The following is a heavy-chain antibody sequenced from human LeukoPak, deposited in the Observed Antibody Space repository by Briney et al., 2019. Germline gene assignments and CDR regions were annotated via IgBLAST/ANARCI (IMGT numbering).Heavy chain of an antibody. J-gene: IGHJ4*02. CDR2: INPNSGGT. Sequence: GASVKVSCKASGYTFTGYYMHWVRQAPGQGLEWMGWINPNSGGTNYAQKFQGRVTMTRDTSISTAYMELSRLRSDDTAVNYCARVRTTVLYCSGGSCPFDYWGQGTLVTVSS. V-gene: IGHV1-2*02. D-gene: IGHD2-15*01. CDR1: GYTFTGYY. CDR3: ARVRTTVLYCSGGSCPFDY.